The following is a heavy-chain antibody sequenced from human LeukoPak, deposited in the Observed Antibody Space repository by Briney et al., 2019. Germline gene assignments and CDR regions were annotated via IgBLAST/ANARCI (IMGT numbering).Heavy chain of an antibody. CDR2: IYYSGST. V-gene: IGHV4-59*12. Sequence: SETLSLTCTVSGGSISSYYWSWIRQPPGKGLEWIGYIYYSGSTNFNPSLKSRVTISVDTSKNQLSLRLSSVTAADTAVYYCARAGYVGTAMACDYWGQGTLVTVSS. CDR1: GGSISSYY. D-gene: IGHD5-18*01. J-gene: IGHJ4*02. CDR3: ARAGYVGTAMACDY.